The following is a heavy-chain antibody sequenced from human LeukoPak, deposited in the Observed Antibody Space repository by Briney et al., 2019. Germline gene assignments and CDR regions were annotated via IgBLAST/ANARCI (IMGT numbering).Heavy chain of an antibody. CDR2: INHSGST. CDR3: ARVTSSGWYFDL. V-gene: IGHV4-34*01. D-gene: IGHD6-19*01. Sequence: SETLSLTCAVYGGSFSGYYWSWIRQPPGKGLEWIGEINHSGSTNYNPSLKSRVTISVDTSKNQFSLKLSSVTAADTAVYYCARVTSSGWYFDLWGRGTLVTVSS. J-gene: IGHJ2*01. CDR1: GGSFSGYY.